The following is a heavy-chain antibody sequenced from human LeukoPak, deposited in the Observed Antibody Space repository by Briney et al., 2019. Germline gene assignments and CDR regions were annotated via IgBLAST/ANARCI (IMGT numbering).Heavy chain of an antibody. CDR2: INPSGGST. CDR1: GYTFTSYY. V-gene: IGHV1-46*01. CDR3: TRRKIIRGVILDY. J-gene: IGHJ4*02. D-gene: IGHD3-10*01. Sequence: ASVKVSCKASGYTFTSYYMHWVRQVPGQGLEWMGIINPSGGSTSYAQKFQGRVTMTRDTSINTAYMEVSSLRSEDTAVYYCTRRKIIRGVILDYWGQGTLVTVSS.